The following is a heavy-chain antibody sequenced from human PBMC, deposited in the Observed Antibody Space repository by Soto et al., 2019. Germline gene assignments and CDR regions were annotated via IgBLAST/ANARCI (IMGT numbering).Heavy chain of an antibody. J-gene: IGHJ6*02. Sequence: WASVKVSCKAFGGTFSRHTFSWVRQAPGEGLEWMGGIIPVFGMTNYAQKFQGRVTITADESTTTVDMELNSLRSEDTAVYYCATKDPPYGRGVKEHYYGMDVWGQGTLVTVSS. CDR3: ATKDPPYGRGVKEHYYGMDV. CDR1: GGTFSRHT. V-gene: IGHV1-69*13. CDR2: IIPVFGMT. D-gene: IGHD3-10*01.